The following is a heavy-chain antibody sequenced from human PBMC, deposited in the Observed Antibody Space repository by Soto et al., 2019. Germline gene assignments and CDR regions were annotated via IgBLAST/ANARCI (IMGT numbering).Heavy chain of an antibody. CDR1: GGSISNYY. Sequence: QVQLQESGPGLVKPSETLSLTCSVSGGSISNYYWIWIRQPAGKGLEWIGRNYTSGSTNHYPSLKSRVTMSVDTPKNKLSLKLSAVTAADTAVYYCASPPGDVVYYYGMDVWGPGTTVTVSS. V-gene: IGHV4-4*07. J-gene: IGHJ6*02. CDR3: ASPPGDVVYYYGMDV. D-gene: IGHD4-17*01. CDR2: NYTSGST.